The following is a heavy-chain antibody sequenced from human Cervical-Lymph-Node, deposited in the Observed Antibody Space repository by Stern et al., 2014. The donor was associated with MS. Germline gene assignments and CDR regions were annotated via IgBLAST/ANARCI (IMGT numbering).Heavy chain of an antibody. CDR2: ISSRDGTI. D-gene: IGHD3-10*01. J-gene: IGHJ4*02. Sequence: VQLLESGGTLVRPGGSLRLSCAASGFIFSDYYMTWIRQAPGKGLEWISYISSRDGTIYYADSVKGRFTISRDNTKKSLYLQMNSLRSEDTAVYYCARAGGSADDFWGQGTLVTVSS. CDR1: GFIFSDYY. CDR3: ARAGGSADDF. V-gene: IGHV3-11*01.